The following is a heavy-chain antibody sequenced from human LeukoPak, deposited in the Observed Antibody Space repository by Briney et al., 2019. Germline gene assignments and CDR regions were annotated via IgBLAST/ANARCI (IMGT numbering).Heavy chain of an antibody. CDR2: IYISGST. CDR1: GGSIYSTSHN. V-gene: IGHV4-61*02. D-gene: IGHD3-22*01. Sequence: PSETLSLTCTASGGSIYSTSHNWNWIRQPAGKGLEWIGRIYISGSTNYNPSLKSRVTISLDTSKNQFSLKLSSVTAADTAVYYCARSSDSSGCTDAFDIWGQGTMVTASS. J-gene: IGHJ3*02. CDR3: ARSSDSSGCTDAFDI.